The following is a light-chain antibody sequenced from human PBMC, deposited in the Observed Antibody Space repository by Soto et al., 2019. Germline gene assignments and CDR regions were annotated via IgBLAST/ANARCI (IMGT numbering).Light chain of an antibody. CDR2: AAS. Sequence: EIVLTQSPGTLSLSPGEGATLSCRASQSISSTNLAWYQQKPGQAPRLLIYAASTRATGIPDRFSGSGSGTDFTLTISRLEPEDFVVYYCQQYGSALITFGQGTRLEIK. CDR1: QSISSTN. J-gene: IGKJ5*01. CDR3: QQYGSALIT. V-gene: IGKV3-20*01.